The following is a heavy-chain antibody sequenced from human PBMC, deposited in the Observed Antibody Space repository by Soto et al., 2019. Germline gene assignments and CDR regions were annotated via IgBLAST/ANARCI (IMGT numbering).Heavy chain of an antibody. J-gene: IGHJ4*01. CDR1: GGTFSSYT. D-gene: IGHD3-22*01. CDR2: IIPILGIA. CDR3: ARVFLDYSDSSGYYFVY. V-gene: IGHV1-69*02. Sequence: SVKVSCEASGGTFSSYTISWVRQAPGQGQEWMGRIIPILGIANYAQKFQGRVTITADKSTSTAYMELSSLRSEDTAVYYCARVFLDYSDSSGYYFVYRRDGTLVTVS.